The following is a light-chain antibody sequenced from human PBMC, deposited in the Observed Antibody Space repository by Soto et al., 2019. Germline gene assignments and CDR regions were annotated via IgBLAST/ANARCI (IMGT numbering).Light chain of an antibody. CDR2: AAS. J-gene: IGKJ4*01. V-gene: IGKV1-9*01. Sequence: IQLTQSPSSLSASVGDRVTITCRASQGIAICLAWYQQKPAEAPTRLIYAASSLSGGGPSSFSGSGAGTNFALPNISLQAEDVVTDYCQQLRMYPLTFGGGTKVDIK. CDR3: QQLRMYPLT. CDR1: QGIAIC.